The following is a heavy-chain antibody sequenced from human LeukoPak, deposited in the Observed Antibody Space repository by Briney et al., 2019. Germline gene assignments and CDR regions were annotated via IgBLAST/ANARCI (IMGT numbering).Heavy chain of an antibody. CDR1: GYTFTGYY. Sequence: ASVKVSCKASGYTFTGYYMHWVRQAPGQGLEWMGWINPNSGGTNYAQKLRGRVTMTTDTSTSTAYMELRSLRSDDTAVYYCARDSTIFGVVIAYFDYWGQGTLVTVSS. CDR2: INPNSGGT. J-gene: IGHJ4*02. CDR3: ARDSTIFGVVIAYFDY. V-gene: IGHV1-2*02. D-gene: IGHD3-3*01.